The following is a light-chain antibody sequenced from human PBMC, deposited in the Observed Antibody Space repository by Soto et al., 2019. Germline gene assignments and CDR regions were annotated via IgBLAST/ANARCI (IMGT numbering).Light chain of an antibody. CDR3: QQYGSSPPVT. J-gene: IGKJ4*01. V-gene: IGKV3-20*01. CDR2: GAS. Sequence: ENLLTRSPGTLSLSPGEGATLSCRASRGVSANYLAWYQQKPGQAPTLLIYGASIRAAGIPDRFSGSGSGTDFTLTISRLEPEDFAVYYCQQYGSSPPVTFGGGTNVDIK. CDR1: RGVSANY.